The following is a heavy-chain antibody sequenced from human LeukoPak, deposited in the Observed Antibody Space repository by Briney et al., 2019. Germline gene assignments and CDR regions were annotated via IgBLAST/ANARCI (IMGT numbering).Heavy chain of an antibody. CDR2: ISDVGTNK. J-gene: IGHJ3*02. V-gene: IGHV3-30-3*01. CDR3: ARAPMSYDSSGFGGAFDI. Sequence: GGSLRLSCAASGFTFSNYAMHCVRQAPGKGLEWGSDISDVGTNKYYADSVEGGFTISRDNSKTTMYLQMNRLRAEDTAMYYCARAPMSYDSSGFGGAFDIWGQGTMVTVSS. CDR1: GFTFSNYA. D-gene: IGHD3-22*01.